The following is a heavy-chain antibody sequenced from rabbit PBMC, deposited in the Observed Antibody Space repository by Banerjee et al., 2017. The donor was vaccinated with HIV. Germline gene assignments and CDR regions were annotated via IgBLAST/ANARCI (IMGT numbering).Heavy chain of an antibody. Sequence: QQQLEESGGGLVKPGGILTLTCKASGIDFSRYWICWVRQAPGRGLEWIGCIDTGRSGRTYYASWAKGRFTITRSTSLNTVTLQLNSLTAADTATYLCARFVGDHYVELWGPGTLVTVS. J-gene: IGHJ4*01. V-gene: IGHV1S43*01. D-gene: IGHD2-1*01. CDR3: ARFVGDHYVEL. CDR1: GIDFSRYW. CDR2: IDTGRSGRT.